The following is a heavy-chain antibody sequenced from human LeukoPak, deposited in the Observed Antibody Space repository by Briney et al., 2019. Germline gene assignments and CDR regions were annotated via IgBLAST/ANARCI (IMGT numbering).Heavy chain of an antibody. D-gene: IGHD3-10*01. CDR3: ARGESGGSGSYYNPYYYYGMDV. V-gene: IGHV3-48*01. CDR2: ISSSSSTI. CDR1: GFTFSSYS. J-gene: IGHJ6*02. Sequence: PGGSLRLSCAASGFTFSSYSMNWVRQAPGKGLEWVSYISSSSSTIYYADSVKGRFTISRDNAKNSLYLQMNRLRAEDTAVYYCARGESGGSGSYYNPYYYYGMDVWGQGTTVTVSS.